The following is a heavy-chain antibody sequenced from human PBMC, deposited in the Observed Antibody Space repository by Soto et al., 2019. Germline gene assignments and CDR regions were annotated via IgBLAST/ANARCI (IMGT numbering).Heavy chain of an antibody. CDR1: GFTFSSYP. J-gene: IGHJ6*02. CDR3: ARDQAAATNYYGMDV. V-gene: IGHV3-33*08. Sequence: PGGSLRLSCAASGFTFSSYPIHWVRQAPGKGLEWVAVIWYDGSNKYYADSVKGRFTISRDNSKNTLYLQMNSLRAEDTAVYYCARDQAAATNYYGMDVWGQGTTVTVSS. CDR2: IWYDGSNK. D-gene: IGHD6-13*01.